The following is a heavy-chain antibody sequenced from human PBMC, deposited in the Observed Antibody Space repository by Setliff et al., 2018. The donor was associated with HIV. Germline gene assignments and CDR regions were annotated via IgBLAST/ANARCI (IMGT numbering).Heavy chain of an antibody. D-gene: IGHD3-16*01. CDR2: IYNPGST. CDR1: GGSITNFY. J-gene: IGHJ4*02. Sequence: KASETLSLTCNVSGGSITNFYWSWIRQPPGKGLEWIGYIYNPGSTNFNPSLQSRVSMSVDVSTNQFSLRLTSVTAADTAVYYCARLRLAVMMSLDYFDLWGQGTPVTVSS. V-gene: IGHV4-4*09. CDR3: ARLRLAVMMSLDYFDL.